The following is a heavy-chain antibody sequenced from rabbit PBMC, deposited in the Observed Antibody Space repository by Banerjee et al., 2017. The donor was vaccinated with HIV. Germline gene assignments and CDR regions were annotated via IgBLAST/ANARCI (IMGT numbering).Heavy chain of an antibody. Sequence: QEQLEESGGDLVKPEGSLTLTCTASGFSFNNKYVMCWVRQAPGKGLEWIACINSNTGNTVYATWAKGPFTISKTSSTTVTLQMTSLTAADTATYFCARGADNNWYIPYFRLWGQGTLVTVS. D-gene: IGHD1-1*01. V-gene: IGHV1S45*01. CDR1: GFSFNNKYV. J-gene: IGHJ4*01. CDR3: ARGADNNWYIPYFRL. CDR2: INSNTGNT.